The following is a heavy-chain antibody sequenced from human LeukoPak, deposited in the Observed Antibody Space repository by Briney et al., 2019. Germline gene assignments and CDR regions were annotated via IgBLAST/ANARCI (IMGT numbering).Heavy chain of an antibody. D-gene: IGHD3-3*01. CDR1: GFTFSSYG. J-gene: IGHJ4*02. V-gene: IGHV3-30*02. Sequence: GGSLRLSCAASGFTFSSYGMHWVRQAPGKGLEWVAFIRYDGSNKYYADSMKGRFTISRDNSKNTLYLQMNSLRAEDTAVYYCAKELIEVEWLLYGRPQDYWGQGTLVTVSS. CDR3: AKELIEVEWLLYGRPQDY. CDR2: IRYDGSNK.